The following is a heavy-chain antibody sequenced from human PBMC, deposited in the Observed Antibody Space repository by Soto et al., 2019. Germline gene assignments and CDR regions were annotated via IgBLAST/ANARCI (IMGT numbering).Heavy chain of an antibody. Sequence: EVQLVESGGGLVQPGGSLRLSCAASGFTFDDYAIHWVRQAPGKGLEWVSGISWNGAATGYMNSVKGRFSISRDNTKNTLYLQMNSLRSEYTAVYYCANLPLYGSGFDCWGQGTLVTVSS. CDR1: GFTFDDYA. CDR2: ISWNGAAT. CDR3: ANLPLYGSGFDC. V-gene: IGHV3-9*01. D-gene: IGHD3-10*01. J-gene: IGHJ4*02.